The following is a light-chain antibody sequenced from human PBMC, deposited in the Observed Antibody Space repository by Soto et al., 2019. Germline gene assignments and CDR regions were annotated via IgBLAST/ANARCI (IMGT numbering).Light chain of an antibody. CDR1: NVGSKR. Sequence: SYELTQPPSVSVAPGQTAGITCGGNNVGSKRVNWYQQKPGQAPVLVVYDDSDRPSGIPERFSGSDSGNTATLTISRVEAGDEADYYCQVWDSSTDLYVFGTGTKVTVL. V-gene: IGLV3-21*02. CDR3: QVWDSSTDLYV. CDR2: DDS. J-gene: IGLJ1*01.